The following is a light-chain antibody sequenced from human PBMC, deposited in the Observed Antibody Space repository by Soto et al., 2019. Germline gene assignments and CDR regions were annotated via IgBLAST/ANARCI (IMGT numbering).Light chain of an antibody. CDR2: EVV. V-gene: IGLV2-14*01. J-gene: IGLJ1*01. Sequence: QSVLTQPASVSGSPGQSITISCTGTSSDVGYYNYVSWFQQHPGKAPKLMIYEVVNRPSGVSIRFSGSKSGNTASLTITGLQAEDEADYYCSSYAAGSTYVFGTGTKLPS. CDR1: SSDVGYYNY. CDR3: SSYAAGSTYV.